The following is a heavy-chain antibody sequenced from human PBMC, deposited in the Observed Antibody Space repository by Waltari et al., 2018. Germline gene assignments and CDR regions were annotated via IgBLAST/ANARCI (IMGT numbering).Heavy chain of an antibody. J-gene: IGHJ4*02. CDR3: ARDYCDRISCDGLDS. V-gene: IGHV3-30*04. CDR2: ISYEGSKK. Sequence: QVQLVESGGGVVQPGRSLRLSCAASGFTFSRFAMHWVRQAPGKGLGWVAVISYEGSKKYYGDPVKGRFTISRDNSKNTLYLQMNSPRTEDTAVYYCARDYCDRISCDGLDSWGQGTLVTVSS. D-gene: IGHD2-2*01. CDR1: GFTFSRFA.